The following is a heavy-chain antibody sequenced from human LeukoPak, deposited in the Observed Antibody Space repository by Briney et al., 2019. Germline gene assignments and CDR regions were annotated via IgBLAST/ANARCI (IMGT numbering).Heavy chain of an antibody. D-gene: IGHD1-26*01. CDR2: ISYDGSNK. J-gene: IGHJ4*02. V-gene: IGHV3-30*03. CDR3: ARDTYWWELDY. Sequence: PGGSLRLSCAASGFTFSSYGMHWVRQAPGKGLEWVAVISYDGSNKYYADSVKGRFTISRDNAKNSLYLQMNSLRAEDTGVYYCARDTYWWELDYWGQGTLVTVSS. CDR1: GFTFSSYG.